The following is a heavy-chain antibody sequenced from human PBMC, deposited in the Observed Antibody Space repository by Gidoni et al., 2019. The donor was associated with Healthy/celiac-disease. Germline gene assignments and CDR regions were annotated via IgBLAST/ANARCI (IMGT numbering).Heavy chain of an antibody. CDR1: GGSFSGYY. V-gene: IGHV4-34*01. CDR3: ARGGYLTPFDY. J-gene: IGHJ4*02. D-gene: IGHD5-18*01. CDR2: INHSGST. Sequence: QVQLQQWGAGLLKPSETLSLTCAVYGGSFSGYYWGWIRQPPGKGLEWIGEINHSGSTNYNPSLKSRVTISVDTSKNQFSLKLSSVTAADTAVYYCARGGYLTPFDYWGQGTLVTVSS.